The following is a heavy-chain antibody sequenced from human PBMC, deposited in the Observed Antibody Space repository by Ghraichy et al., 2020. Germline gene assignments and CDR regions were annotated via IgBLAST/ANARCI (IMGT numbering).Heavy chain of an antibody. CDR2: INHSGST. J-gene: IGHJ4*02. CDR1: GGSFSGYY. CDR3: ARGMVSMIVASVYFDY. V-gene: IGHV4-34*01. D-gene: IGHD3-22*01. Sequence: SETLSLTCAVYGGSFSGYYWSWIRQPPGKGLEWIGEINHSGSTNYNPSLKSRVTISVDTSKNQFSLKLSSVTAADTAVYYCARGMVSMIVASVYFDYWGQGTLVTVSS.